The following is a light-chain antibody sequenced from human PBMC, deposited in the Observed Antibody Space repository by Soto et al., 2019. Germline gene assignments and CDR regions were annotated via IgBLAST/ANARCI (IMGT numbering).Light chain of an antibody. CDR2: GAS. CDR1: QGIGTY. Sequence: EIVMTQSPATLSVSPGERATLSCKASQGIGTYLAWYQQKPGQAPRLLIYGASTRATGGPARFSGGGSGTEFTLTINSLQSEDFAIYHCQQYDNLPPWTFGQGTKVEIK. V-gene: IGKV3-15*01. CDR3: QQYDNLPPWT. J-gene: IGKJ1*01.